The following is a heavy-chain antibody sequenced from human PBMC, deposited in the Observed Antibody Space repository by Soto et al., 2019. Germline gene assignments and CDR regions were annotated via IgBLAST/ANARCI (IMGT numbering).Heavy chain of an antibody. J-gene: IGHJ4*01. Sequence: EVQLVESGGGLVQPGGSLRLSCAASGFTFSSYSMNWVRQAPGKGLEWVSYISSSSSTIYYADSVKGRFTISRDNAKNSLYLQMNSLRAEDPAVYNFPGYSSGLPQDTFHYWGQEPWSPSPQ. D-gene: IGHD6-19*01. CDR3: PGYSSGLPQDTFHY. CDR2: ISSSSSTI. CDR1: GFTFSSYS. V-gene: IGHV3-48*01.